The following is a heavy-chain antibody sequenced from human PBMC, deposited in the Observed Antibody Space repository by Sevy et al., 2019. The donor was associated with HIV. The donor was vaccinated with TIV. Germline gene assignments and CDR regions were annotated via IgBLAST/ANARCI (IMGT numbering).Heavy chain of an antibody. V-gene: IGHV3-30-3*01. CDR1: GFAFSNYYA. CDR2: ISYDGNDK. J-gene: IGHJ6*02. CDR3: ARPRANYVDNYFFYAMDV. Sequence: GGSLRLSCAASGFAFSNYYAMYWVRQAPGKGLKWVALISYDGNDKDYADSVMDRFTISRDNFKNTLYLQMNSLTAEDTAVYYCARPRANYVDNYFFYAMDVWGQRTTVTVSS. D-gene: IGHD4-17*01.